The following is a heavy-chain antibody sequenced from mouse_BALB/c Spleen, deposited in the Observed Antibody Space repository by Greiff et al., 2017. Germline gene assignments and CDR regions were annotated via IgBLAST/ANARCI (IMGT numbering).Heavy chain of an antibody. Sequence: QVQLKQPGAELVKPGASVKLSCKASGYTFTSYWMHWVQQRPGQGLEWIGEIDPSDSYTNYNQKFKGKATLTVDKSSGTAYMQLSSLTSADSAVYYCARKVGITTVVAAFDYWGQGTTLTVSS. CDR3: ARKVGITTVVAAFDY. CDR1: GYTFTSYW. V-gene: IGHV1-69*02. D-gene: IGHD1-1*01. CDR2: IDPSDSYT. J-gene: IGHJ2*01.